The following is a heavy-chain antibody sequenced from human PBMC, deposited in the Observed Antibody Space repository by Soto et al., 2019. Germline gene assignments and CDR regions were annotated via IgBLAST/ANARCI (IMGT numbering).Heavy chain of an antibody. D-gene: IGHD3-10*01. Sequence: EVQLVESGGGLVQPGGSLRLSCVASGIPVSSNYMTWVRQAPGKGLEWVSVLHSGGDTYYANSVKGRFTISRHDSTNTVFLQMNSLTAEGTAVYYCARDGPYYYASRMDVWGQGTTVTVSS. V-gene: IGHV3-53*04. CDR1: GIPVSSNY. CDR2: LHSGGDT. J-gene: IGHJ6*02. CDR3: ARDGPYYYASRMDV.